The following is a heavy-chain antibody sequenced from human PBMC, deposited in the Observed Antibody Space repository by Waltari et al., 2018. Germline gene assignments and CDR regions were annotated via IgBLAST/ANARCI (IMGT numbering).Heavy chain of an antibody. D-gene: IGHD2-2*01. J-gene: IGHJ3*02. CDR3: ARRGSSTVDAFDI. Sequence: QLQLQESGPGLVKPSETLSLTRTVSGGSISSSSYYWGWIRQPPGKGLEWIGSIYYSGRTYYNPSLRSLVTISVDTSKNQFSLKLSSVTAADTAVYYCARRGSSTVDAFDIWGQGTMVTVSS. CDR1: GGSISSSSYY. CDR2: IYYSGRT. V-gene: IGHV4-39*01.